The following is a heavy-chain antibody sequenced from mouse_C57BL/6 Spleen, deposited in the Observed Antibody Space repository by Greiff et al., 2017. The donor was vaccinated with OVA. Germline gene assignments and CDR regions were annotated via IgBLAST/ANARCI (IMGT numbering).Heavy chain of an antibody. CDR1: GYTFTSYW. V-gene: IGHV1-64*01. D-gene: IGHD1-1*01. CDR3: ARYPLFYGYFDY. CDR2: IHPNSGST. J-gene: IGHJ2*01. Sequence: VQLQQPGAELVKPGASVKLSCKASGYTFTSYWMHWVKQRPGQGLEWIGMIHPNSGSTNYNEKFKSKATLTVDKSSSTAYMQLSSLTSEDSAVYYCARYPLFYGYFDYWGQGTTLTVSA.